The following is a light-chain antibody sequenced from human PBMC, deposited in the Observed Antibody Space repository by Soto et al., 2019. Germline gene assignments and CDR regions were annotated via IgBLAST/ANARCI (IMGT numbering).Light chain of an antibody. J-gene: IGKJ1*01. V-gene: IGKV1-12*01. CDR1: QRISSW. CDR2: AAS. Sequence: DIQMTHSPSSVSASVGDRVTITCRASQRISSWLAWYQQKPGKAPMLLIYAASSLQSGVPSRFSGSGSGTDFALTISSLQPEDFATYYCQQANSFSWTFGQGIKVDIX. CDR3: QQANSFSWT.